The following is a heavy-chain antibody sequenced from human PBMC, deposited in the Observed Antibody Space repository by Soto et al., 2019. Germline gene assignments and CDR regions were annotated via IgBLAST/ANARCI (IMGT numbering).Heavy chain of an antibody. CDR3: AKTAFHIVVVPAYGMDV. CDR2: ISYDGSNK. V-gene: IGHV3-30*18. D-gene: IGHD2-2*01. Sequence: GGSLRLSCAASGFTFSSYGMHWVRQAPGKGLEWVAVISYDGSNKYYADSVKGRFTISRDNSKNTLYLQMNSLRAEDTAVYYCAKTAFHIVVVPAYGMDVWGQGTTVTVSS. J-gene: IGHJ6*02. CDR1: GFTFSSYG.